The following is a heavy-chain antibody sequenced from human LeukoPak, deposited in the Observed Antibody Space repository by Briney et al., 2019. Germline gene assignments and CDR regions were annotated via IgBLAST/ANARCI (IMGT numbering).Heavy chain of an antibody. V-gene: IGHV3-23*01. J-gene: IGHJ4*02. CDR3: AKDGYTEWLGLYYFDY. D-gene: IGHD6-19*01. CDR2: FSGSGGRT. CDR1: GFTFSSYA. Sequence: GGSLRLSCAASGFTFSSYAMSWVRQAPGKGLEWVSAFSGSGGRTYYADSVKGRFTISRDNSKNTLYLQMNSLRAEDTALYYCAKDGYTEWLGLYYFDYWGQGTLVTVSS.